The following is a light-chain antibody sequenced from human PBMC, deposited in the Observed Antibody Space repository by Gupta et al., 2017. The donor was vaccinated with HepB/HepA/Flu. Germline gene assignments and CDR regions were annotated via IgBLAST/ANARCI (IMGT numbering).Light chain of an antibody. V-gene: IGLV4-60*02. CDR1: SGHSRYI. J-gene: IGLJ2*01. Sequence: PVLTQSSSASASLGSSVTLTCTLSSGHSRYIIAWHQQQPGKAPRCLMKLEDSGTDNKGSGIPGRFSGSRSGAARYLSISHAQEEEEADYYCETGDTSNHGIFGGGTKLTVL. CDR2: LEDSGTD. CDR3: ETGDTSNHGI.